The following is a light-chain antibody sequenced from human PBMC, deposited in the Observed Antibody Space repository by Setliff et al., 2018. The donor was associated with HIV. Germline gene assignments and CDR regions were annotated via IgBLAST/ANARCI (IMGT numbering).Light chain of an antibody. V-gene: IGKV3-11*01. CDR2: DAS. CDR1: QSVGSY. Sequence: SPATLSLSPGERATLSCRASQSVGSYLAWYQQKPGQAPRLLISDASNRATGIPARFSGSGSATDFTLTISSLEPEDFAVYYCQQRSSWPLTFGQGTRLEIK. CDR3: QQRSSWPLT. J-gene: IGKJ5*01.